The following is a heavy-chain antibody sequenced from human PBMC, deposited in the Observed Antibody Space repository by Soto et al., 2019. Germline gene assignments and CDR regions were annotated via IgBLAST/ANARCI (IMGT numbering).Heavy chain of an antibody. D-gene: IGHD3-3*01. J-gene: IGHJ5*02. CDR1: GFTFPSYG. V-gene: IGHV3-23*01. Sequence: EVQLLESGGGLVQPGGSLRLSCAASGFTFPSYGMTWVRQSPGKGLEWVSSISGSAGSTYYADFVKGLFTISRDNSKNTVYLQRNSLRAEDTAVYYCAKDSLRIYDFWSGTGNWFDPWGQGTLVTVSS. CDR3: AKDSLRIYDFWSGTGNWFDP. CDR2: ISGSAGST.